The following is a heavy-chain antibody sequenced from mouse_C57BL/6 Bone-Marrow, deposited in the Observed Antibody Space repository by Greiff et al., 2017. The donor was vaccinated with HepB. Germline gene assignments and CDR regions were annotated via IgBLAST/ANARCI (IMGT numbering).Heavy chain of an antibody. CDR1: GYTFTDYE. J-gene: IGHJ1*03. D-gene: IGHD4-1*01. CDR2: IDPETGGT. Sequence: QVQLQQSGAELVRPGASVTLSCKASGYTFTDYEMHWVKQTPVHGLEWIGAIDPETGGTAYNQKFKGKAILTADKSSSTAYMELRSLTSEDSAVYYCTSLYSLGFDVWGTGTTVTVSS. V-gene: IGHV1-15*01. CDR3: TSLYSLGFDV.